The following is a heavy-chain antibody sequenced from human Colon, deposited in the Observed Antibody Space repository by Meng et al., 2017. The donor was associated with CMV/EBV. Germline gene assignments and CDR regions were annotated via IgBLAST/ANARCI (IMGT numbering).Heavy chain of an antibody. J-gene: IGHJ4*02. CDR1: VGSIITYF. V-gene: IGHV4-4*07. D-gene: IGHD5-12*01. CDR2: ISTNRNT. CDR3: VRGGYSGTQTGGVQEY. Sequence: QVRPQGAGPALVEPSEPLSPTCTVSVGSIITYFWSWIRRPAAEGLEWLGRISTNRNTDYNPSLNSRATIWLDTSNNQFSLKLTSVTAADTAVYYCVRGGYSGTQTGGVQEYWGQGTLVTVSS.